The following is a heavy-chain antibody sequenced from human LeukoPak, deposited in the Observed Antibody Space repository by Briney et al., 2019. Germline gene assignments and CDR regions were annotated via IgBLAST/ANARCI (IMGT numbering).Heavy chain of an antibody. CDR3: ARLDPYGSGSSYAFDI. CDR1: GGSLSSSSYY. CDR2: IYYSGST. J-gene: IGHJ3*02. D-gene: IGHD3-10*01. V-gene: IGHV4-39*01. Sequence: SETLSLTCTVSGGSLSSSSYYWGWIRQPPGKGLEWIGRIYYSGSTYYNPSLKSRVTISVDTSKNQFSLKLSSVTAADTAVYYCARLDPYGSGSSYAFDIWGQGTMVTVSS.